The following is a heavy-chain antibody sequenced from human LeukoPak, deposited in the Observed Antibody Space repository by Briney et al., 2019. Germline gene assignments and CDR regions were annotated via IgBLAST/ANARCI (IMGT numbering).Heavy chain of an antibody. CDR2: IKSKTDGGTT. CDR1: GFTFSNAW. D-gene: IGHD6-19*01. J-gene: IGHJ4*02. CDR3: TTEWAVGIAVDS. V-gene: IGHV3-15*01. Sequence: GGSLRLSCAASGFTFSNAWMSWVRQAPGKGLEWVGRIKSKTDGGTTDYAAPVKGRFTISRDDSKNTRYLQMNSLKTEDTAVYYCTTEWAVGIAVDSWGQGTLVTVSS.